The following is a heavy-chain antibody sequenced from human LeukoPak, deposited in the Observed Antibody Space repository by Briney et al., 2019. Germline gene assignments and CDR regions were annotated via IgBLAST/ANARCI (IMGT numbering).Heavy chain of an antibody. J-gene: IGHJ4*02. Sequence: GGSLRLSCAVSGITLSNYGMSWVRQAPGEGLEWVAGIGGSGGSTNYADSVKGRFTISRDNRKNTLFLQMNSLRAEDTAVYFCAKRGVVIRVILVGFHKEAYYFDSWGQGALVTVSS. CDR2: IGGSGGST. V-gene: IGHV3-23*01. CDR1: GITLSNYG. D-gene: IGHD3-22*01. CDR3: AKRGVVIRVILVGFHKEAYYFDS.